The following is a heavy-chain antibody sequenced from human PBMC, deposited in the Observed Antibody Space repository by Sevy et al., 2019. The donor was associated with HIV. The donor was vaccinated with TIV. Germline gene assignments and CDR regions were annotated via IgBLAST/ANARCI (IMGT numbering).Heavy chain of an antibody. CDR2: ISPSGGST. CDR1: TFTFHTYV. J-gene: IGHJ5*02. CDR3: AKEALWGFDP. V-gene: IGHV3-23*01. D-gene: IGHD3-16*01. Sequence: GGSLRLSCAASTFTFHTYVMSCVRQAPEKGLEWVSTISPSGGSTYYADSVRGRFSISRDNSKNTVYLEMNSLRAEDTAVYYCAKEALWGFDPWGQGTLVTVSS.